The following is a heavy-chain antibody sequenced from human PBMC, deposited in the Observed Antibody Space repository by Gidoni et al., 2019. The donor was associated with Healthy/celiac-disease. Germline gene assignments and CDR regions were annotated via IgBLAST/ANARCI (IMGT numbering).Heavy chain of an antibody. Sequence: QVQLVQSGAGVKKPGSSVKVSCKASVGTFSSYAISWVRQAPGQGLAWRGGIIPICGTANYAQKFQGRVTITADESTSTAYMERSSLRSEDTAVYYCARGIAVAGPFDYWGQGTLVTVSS. CDR2: IIPICGTA. V-gene: IGHV1-69*01. J-gene: IGHJ4*02. CDR1: VGTFSSYA. D-gene: IGHD6-19*01. CDR3: ARGIAVAGPFDY.